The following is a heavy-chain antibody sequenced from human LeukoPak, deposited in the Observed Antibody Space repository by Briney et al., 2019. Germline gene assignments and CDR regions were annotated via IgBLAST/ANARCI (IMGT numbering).Heavy chain of an antibody. J-gene: IGHJ4*02. V-gene: IGHV1-8*03. CDR3: ARGPTFAVASSSWRVGNY. CDR1: GYTFTSYD. D-gene: IGHD6-13*01. CDR2: MNPNSGNT. Sequence: GASVKVSCKASGYTFTSYDINWVRQATGQGLVWMGWMNPNSGNTGYAQKFQGRVTITRNTSISTAYMELSSLRSEDTAVYYCARGPTFAVASSSWRVGNYWGQGTLVTVSS.